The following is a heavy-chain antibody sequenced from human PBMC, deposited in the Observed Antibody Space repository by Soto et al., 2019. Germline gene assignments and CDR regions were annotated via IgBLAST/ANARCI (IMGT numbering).Heavy chain of an antibody. CDR2: IYYSGST. J-gene: IGHJ4*02. CDR1: GGSISSYY. CDR3: ARGPTTEKVDS. Sequence: SETLSLTCTVSGGSISSYYWSWIRQPPGKGLEWIGYIYYSGSTNYNPSLKSRVTISVDTSKNQFSLKLSSVTAAATAVYYCARGPTTEKVDSWGQGFLVTVSS. V-gene: IGHV4-59*08.